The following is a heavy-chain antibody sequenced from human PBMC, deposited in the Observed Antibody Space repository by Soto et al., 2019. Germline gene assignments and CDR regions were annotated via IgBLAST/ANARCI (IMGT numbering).Heavy chain of an antibody. CDR1: GYTFYSHT. Sequence: SVKVSCKASGYTFYSHTIIWVRQAPGQGLEWMGRIIPMLNITNTAQSFQDRVTIIADKSTSTAYLELSTLRSDDTAMYFCTLGSWSAETFDIWGRGTMVTVSS. D-gene: IGHD6-13*01. CDR2: IIPMLNIT. J-gene: IGHJ3*02. V-gene: IGHV1-69*02. CDR3: TLGSWSAETFDI.